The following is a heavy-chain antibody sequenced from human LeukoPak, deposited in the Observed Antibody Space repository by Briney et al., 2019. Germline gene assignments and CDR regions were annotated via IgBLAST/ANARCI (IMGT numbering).Heavy chain of an antibody. V-gene: IGHV4-38-2*02. D-gene: IGHD3-22*01. Sequence: SETLSLTCTVSGYSISSGYYWGWIRQPPGKGLEWIGSIYRSGSTYHNPSLKSRVTISVDTSKNQFSLKLSSVTAADTAVYYCARRPAPSSGYPRSYWYFDLWGRGTLVTVSS. CDR1: GYSISSGYY. CDR3: ARRPAPSSGYPRSYWYFDL. CDR2: IYRSGST. J-gene: IGHJ2*01.